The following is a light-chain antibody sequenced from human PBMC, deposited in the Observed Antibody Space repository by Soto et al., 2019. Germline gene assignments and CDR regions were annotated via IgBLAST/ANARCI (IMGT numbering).Light chain of an antibody. Sequence: EMVMTQSPATLYVSPGESATLSCRASQSVGSNLAWYQQKPGQAPRLLIYGASTRATGTPTRFSGSGSGTDFTLSISSPQSEDFAVYYCQEYTDWSSTFGQGTKLDIK. J-gene: IGKJ2*01. V-gene: IGKV3-15*01. CDR2: GAS. CDR3: QEYTDWSST. CDR1: QSVGSN.